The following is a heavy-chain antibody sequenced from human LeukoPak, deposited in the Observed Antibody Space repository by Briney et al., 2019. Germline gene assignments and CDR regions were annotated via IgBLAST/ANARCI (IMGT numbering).Heavy chain of an antibody. CDR1: GGSFSGYY. CDR3: ARQRYCSSTSCYEYYYYMDV. J-gene: IGHJ6*03. V-gene: IGHV4-34*01. CDR2: INHSGST. Sequence: SETLSLTCAVYGGSFSGYYWSWIRQPPGKGLEWIGEINHSGSTNYNPSLKSRVTISVDTSKNQFSLKLSSVTAADTAVYYCARQRYCSSTSCYEYYYYMDVWGKGTTVTISS. D-gene: IGHD2-2*01.